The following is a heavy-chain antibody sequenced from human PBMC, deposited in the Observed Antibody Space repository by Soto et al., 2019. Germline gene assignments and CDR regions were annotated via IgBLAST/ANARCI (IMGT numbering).Heavy chain of an antibody. V-gene: IGHV3-30-3*01. Sequence: GGSLRLSCTASGFSFRSYAMQWVLQAPGKGLEWVAVISYDGSNKYYADSVKGRFTISRDNSKNTLYLQMNSLRAEDTAVYYCPRELYGDYGHDAFDIWRQGTMVTVSS. CDR1: GFSFRSYA. J-gene: IGHJ3*02. D-gene: IGHD4-17*01. CDR3: PRELYGDYGHDAFDI. CDR2: ISYDGSNK.